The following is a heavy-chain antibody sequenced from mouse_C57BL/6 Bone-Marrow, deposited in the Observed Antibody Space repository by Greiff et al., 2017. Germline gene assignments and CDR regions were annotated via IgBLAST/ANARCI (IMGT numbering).Heavy chain of an antibody. V-gene: IGHV3-3*01. CDR3: AGALITTVVPYAMDY. D-gene: IGHD1-1*01. CDR2: TFYSGIT. CDR1: GFSINSDCY. Sequence: EVKLMESGPSLVRPSQTLSLTCTVTGFSINSDCYWIWIRQFPGNKLEYIGYTFYSGITYYNPSLESRTYITRDTSKNQFSLKLSSVTTEDTATYYCAGALITTVVPYAMDYWGQGTSVTVSS. J-gene: IGHJ4*01.